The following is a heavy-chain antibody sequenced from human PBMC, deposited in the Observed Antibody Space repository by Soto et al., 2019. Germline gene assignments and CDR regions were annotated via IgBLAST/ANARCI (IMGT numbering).Heavy chain of an antibody. CDR1: GGSITSSSYY. J-gene: IGHJ5*02. CDR3: ATQEVGGSYVYTFDP. D-gene: IGHD1-26*01. V-gene: IGHV4-39*01. Sequence: QLHLRESGPGLVKPSETLSLTCTVSGGSITSSSYYWGWIRQPPGKGLEWIGSIYYSGSTYYNPALKSRVTISVDTSKNQFSLQLSSVTAADTAVYYFATQEVGGSYVYTFDPWGQGTLVTVSS. CDR2: IYYSGST.